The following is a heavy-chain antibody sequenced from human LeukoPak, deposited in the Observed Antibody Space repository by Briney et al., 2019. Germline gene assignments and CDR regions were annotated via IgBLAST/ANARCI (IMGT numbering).Heavy chain of an antibody. CDR3: ATRSGDFWSGYVE. CDR1: GYSLTELS. Sequence: PSVRVSCKVSGYSLTELSMQWVRQAPGKGLECLGGFDPEEAKMVYAQKFQGRVTMTEDTSTDTAYMELRGLRSEDTGVYYCATRSGDFWSGYVEWGQGTLVIVS. CDR2: FDPEEAKM. V-gene: IGHV1-24*01. J-gene: IGHJ4*02. D-gene: IGHD3-3*01.